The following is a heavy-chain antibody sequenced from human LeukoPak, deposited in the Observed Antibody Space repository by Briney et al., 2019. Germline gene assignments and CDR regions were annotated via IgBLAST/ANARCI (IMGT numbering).Heavy chain of an antibody. V-gene: IGHV3-30*02. CDR3: VKVRGDYFDWISPWFD. D-gene: IGHD3-9*01. CDR2: IRYDGSNK. CDR1: GFTFSSYG. Sequence: PGGSLRLSCAASGFTFSSYGMHWVRQAPGKGLEWVAFIRYDGSNKYYADSVKGRFTISRDNSKNTGYLQMNSLRAEDTAVYYCVKVRGDYFDWISPWFDWGQGTLVTVSS. J-gene: IGHJ4*02.